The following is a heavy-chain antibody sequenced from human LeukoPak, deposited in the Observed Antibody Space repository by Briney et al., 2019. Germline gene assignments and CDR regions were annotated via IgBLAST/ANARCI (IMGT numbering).Heavy chain of an antibody. V-gene: IGHV3-7*03. J-gene: IGHJ5*02. CDR2: IKQDGSEK. D-gene: IGHD6-25*01. CDR1: GVSFSGYY. Sequence: ETLSLTCAVYGVSFSGYYWSWVRQAPGKGLEWVANIKQDGSEKYYVDSVKGRFTISRDNAKNSVYLQMTSLRAEDTAIYYCARETERRRDWFDPWGQGTLVTVSS. CDR3: ARETERRRDWFDP.